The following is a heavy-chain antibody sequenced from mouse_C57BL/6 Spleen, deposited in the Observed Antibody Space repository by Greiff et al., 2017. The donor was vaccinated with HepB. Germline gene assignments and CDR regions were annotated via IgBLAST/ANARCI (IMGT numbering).Heavy chain of an antibody. D-gene: IGHD2-1*01. Sequence: EVQGVESGGGLVKPGGSLKLSCAASGFTFSSYAMSWVRQTPEKRLEWVATISDGGSYTYYPDNVKGRFTISRDNAKNNLYLQMSHLKSEDTAMYYCAREGLYGNYDYFDYWGQGTTLTVSS. V-gene: IGHV5-4*01. CDR2: ISDGGSYT. CDR1: GFTFSSYA. J-gene: IGHJ2*01. CDR3: AREGLYGNYDYFDY.